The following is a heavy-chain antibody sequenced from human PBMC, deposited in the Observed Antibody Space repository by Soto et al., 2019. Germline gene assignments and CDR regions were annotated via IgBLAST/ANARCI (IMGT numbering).Heavy chain of an antibody. V-gene: IGHV3-30-3*01. CDR3: ARGSRRDGYTFDY. J-gene: IGHJ4*02. D-gene: IGHD5-12*01. Sequence: GGSLRLSCAASGFTFSDYSLHWVRQAPGKGLEWVAVMSYDGSSKDNADSVKGRFTISRDSSRSTLFLQMNSLRAEDTAVYYCARGSRRDGYTFDYWGQGTLVTVSS. CDR1: GFTFSDYS. CDR2: MSYDGSSK.